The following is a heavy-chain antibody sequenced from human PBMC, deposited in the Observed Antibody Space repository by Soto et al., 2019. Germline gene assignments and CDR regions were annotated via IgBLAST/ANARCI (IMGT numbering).Heavy chain of an antibody. V-gene: IGHV5-51*01. CDR2: IYPADSDT. J-gene: IGHJ6*02. Sequence: GESLKISCKGSGYSFTSYWIGWVRQMPGKGLEWMGIIYPADSDTEYSPSFQGQVTISADKSISTAYVQWSSLKASDTAMYYCARQRYGGKYYYGMDVWGQGTTVTVSS. CDR3: ARQRYGGKYYYGMDV. D-gene: IGHD5-18*01. CDR1: GYSFTSYW.